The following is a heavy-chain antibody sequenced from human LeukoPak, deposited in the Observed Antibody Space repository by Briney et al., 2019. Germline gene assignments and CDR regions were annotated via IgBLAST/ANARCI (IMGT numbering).Heavy chain of an antibody. CDR2: INHGGST. CDR3: AREGVSVTNFEY. Sequence: PSETLSPTCTVSGGSISGYYWSWIRQSPGKGLEWIGEINHGGSTNYNPSLKTRVTISVDTSKNQFSLKLRSVTAADTAVYYCAREGVSVTNFEYWSQGTLVTVSS. D-gene: IGHD5/OR15-5a*01. CDR1: GGSISGYY. J-gene: IGHJ4*02. V-gene: IGHV4-34*01.